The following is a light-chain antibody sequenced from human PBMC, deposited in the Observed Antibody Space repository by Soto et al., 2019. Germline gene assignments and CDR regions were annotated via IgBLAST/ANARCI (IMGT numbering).Light chain of an antibody. CDR3: QQKWS. CDR1: QSISSY. V-gene: IGKV1-39*01. J-gene: IGKJ2*03. CDR2: AAS. Sequence: DIQMTQSPSSLSASVGDRVTITCRASQSISSYLNWYQQKPGKAPKLLIYAASSLQSGVPSRFSGSGSGTDFTLTISSLKPEDFATYYCQQKWSFGQGTKLEMK.